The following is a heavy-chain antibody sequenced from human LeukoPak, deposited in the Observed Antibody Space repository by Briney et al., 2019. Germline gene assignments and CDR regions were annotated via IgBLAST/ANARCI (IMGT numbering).Heavy chain of an antibody. CDR3: ARGERLIRDSSGYQDY. V-gene: IGHV1-69*02. CDR1: GGTFSSYT. CDR2: IIPILGIA. Sequence: ASVKVSCKASGGTFSSYTISWVRQAPGQGLEWMGRIIPILGIANYAQKFQGRVTITADKSTSTAYMELSSLRSEDTAVYYCARGERLIRDSSGYQDYWGQGTLVTVSS. D-gene: IGHD3-22*01. J-gene: IGHJ4*02.